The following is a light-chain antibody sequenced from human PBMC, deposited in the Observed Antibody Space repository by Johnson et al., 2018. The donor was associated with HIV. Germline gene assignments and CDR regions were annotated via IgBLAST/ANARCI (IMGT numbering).Light chain of an antibody. CDR1: SSNIGNAY. CDR3: GTWHSSLSAGGV. Sequence: QSVLTQPPSVSAAPGQKVTISCSGRSSNIGNAYVSWYQQLPGTAPKLLIYENDKRPSGIPDRFSGSKSGTSATLAITGLQTGDEADYYCGTWHSSLSAGGVFGPGTKVTVL. CDR2: END. V-gene: IGLV1-51*02. J-gene: IGLJ1*01.